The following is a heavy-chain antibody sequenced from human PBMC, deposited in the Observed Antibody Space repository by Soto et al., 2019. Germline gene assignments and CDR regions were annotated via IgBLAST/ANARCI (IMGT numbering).Heavy chain of an antibody. J-gene: IGHJ5*02. Sequence: SETLSLTCTVSGGSVSSCSYYWSWIRQPPGKGLEWIGYIYYSGSTNYNPSLKSRVTISVDTSKNQFSLKLSSVTAADTAVYSCPSVSAIVAATRHWFDPWGQGTLVTVSS. CDR3: PSVSAIVAATRHWFDP. CDR2: IYYSGST. V-gene: IGHV4-61*01. D-gene: IGHD1-26*01. CDR1: GGSVSSCSYY.